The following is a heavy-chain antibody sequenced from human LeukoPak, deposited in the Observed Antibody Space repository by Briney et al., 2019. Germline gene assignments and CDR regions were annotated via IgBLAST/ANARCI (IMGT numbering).Heavy chain of an antibody. CDR1: GYTFTSYD. CDR3: ARGTYISGWYPDY. Sequence: ASVKVSCKASGYTFTSYDINWVRQATGQGLERMGWMNPNSGNTGYAQKFQGRVTITRNTSISTAYMELSSLRSEDTAVYYCARGTYISGWYPDYWGQGTRVTVSS. CDR2: MNPNSGNT. J-gene: IGHJ4*02. V-gene: IGHV1-8*03. D-gene: IGHD6-19*01.